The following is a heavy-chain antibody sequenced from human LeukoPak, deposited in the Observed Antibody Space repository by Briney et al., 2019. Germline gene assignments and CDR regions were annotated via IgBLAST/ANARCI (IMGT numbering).Heavy chain of an antibody. CDR3: ITDITMVRGVIITVDAFDI. D-gene: IGHD3-10*01. Sequence: GGSLRLSCAASGLTFSNAWMSWVRQAPGKGLEWVGRIRSKTDGGTTDYAAPVKGRFTISRDDSKNTLYLQMNSLKTEDTAVYYCITDITMVRGVIITVDAFDIWGQGTMVTVSS. CDR1: GLTFSNAW. V-gene: IGHV3-15*01. J-gene: IGHJ3*02. CDR2: IRSKTDGGTT.